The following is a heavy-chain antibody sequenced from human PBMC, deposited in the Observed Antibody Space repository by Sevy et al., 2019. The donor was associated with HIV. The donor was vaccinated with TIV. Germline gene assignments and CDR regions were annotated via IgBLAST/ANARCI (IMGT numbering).Heavy chain of an antibody. V-gene: IGHV4-59*01. J-gene: IGHJ5*02. CDR3: ARESPLGVEWELSRPQNLFDP. CDR1: GGSISSYY. Sequence: SETLSLTCTVFGGSISSYYWNWIRQPPGKGLEWIGYIYYSGSTNYNPSLKSRVTISVDMSKNQFSLKLRSVTAADTAVYYCARESPLGVEWELSRPQNLFDPWGQGTLVTVSS. D-gene: IGHD1-26*01. CDR2: IYYSGST.